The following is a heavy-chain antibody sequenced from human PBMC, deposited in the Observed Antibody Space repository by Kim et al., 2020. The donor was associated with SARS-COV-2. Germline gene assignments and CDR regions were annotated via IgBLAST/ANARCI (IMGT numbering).Heavy chain of an antibody. V-gene: IGHV3-30*01. CDR3: AREIVYRYGMDV. Sequence: YADSGKGRFTISRDTSKNTLYLQMNQLRAEDSAVYYCAREIVYRYGMDVWGQGTTVTVSS. D-gene: IGHD3-22*01. J-gene: IGHJ6*02.